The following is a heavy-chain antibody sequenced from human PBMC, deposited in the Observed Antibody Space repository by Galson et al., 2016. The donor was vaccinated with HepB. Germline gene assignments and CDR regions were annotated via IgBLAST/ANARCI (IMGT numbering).Heavy chain of an antibody. D-gene: IGHD6-19*01. CDR3: AGRADRSGWDDVGGGLDV. V-gene: IGHV5-51*03. CDR2: ISPGDSDT. J-gene: IGHJ6*04. Sequence: QSGAEVKKPGESLKISCQGSGYSFNTHWIAWVRQMPGKGLEWMGMISPGDSDTRYSPSFQGQVTFSADKDTSTAYLQWSSLRAADSGIYYCAGRADRSGWDDVGGGLDVWGKGTTVTVAS. CDR1: GYSFNTHW.